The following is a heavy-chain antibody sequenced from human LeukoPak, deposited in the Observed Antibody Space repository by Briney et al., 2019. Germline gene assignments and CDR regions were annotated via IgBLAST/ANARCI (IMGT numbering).Heavy chain of an antibody. J-gene: IGHJ4*02. CDR2: SSGSNTI. Sequence: GGSLRLSCAASGVTLSGYSVNWVRQAPGKGLEWISYSSGSNTIYYADSVKGRFTIPRDNAKNSLFLQMNSLRDEDTAVYYCVRTGGYSYGPFEYWGQGTLVTVSS. D-gene: IGHD5-18*01. CDR3: VRTGGYSYGPFEY. CDR1: GVTLSGYS. V-gene: IGHV3-48*02.